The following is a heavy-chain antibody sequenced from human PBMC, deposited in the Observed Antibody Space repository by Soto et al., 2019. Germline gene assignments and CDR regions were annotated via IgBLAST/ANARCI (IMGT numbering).Heavy chain of an antibody. CDR1: GYSFTNYW. CDR3: ARMDSSGLGIDY. CDR2: IYPADSDT. D-gene: IGHD3-22*01. Sequence: ESLKISCKGSGYSFTNYWIGWVRQMPGKGLEWMGMIYPADSDTRYSPPFQGQVTISADKSISTAYLQWSSLKASDTAMYYCARMDSSGLGIDYWGQGTLVTVSS. V-gene: IGHV5-51*01. J-gene: IGHJ4*02.